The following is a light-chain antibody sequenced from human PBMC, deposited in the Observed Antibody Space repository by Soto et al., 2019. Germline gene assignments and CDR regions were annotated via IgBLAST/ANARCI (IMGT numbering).Light chain of an antibody. CDR2: TAS. CDR3: QQGISFPQRLT. Sequence: DIQMTQSPSSVSASIGDRVNITCRASQGIGNWLAWYQQKPGRAPKLLIYTASTLQSGVPSRFSGIGSGTEFTLTISSLQPEDFATYYCQQGISFPQRLTFGGGTKVEMK. CDR1: QGIGNW. V-gene: IGKV1D-12*01. J-gene: IGKJ4*02.